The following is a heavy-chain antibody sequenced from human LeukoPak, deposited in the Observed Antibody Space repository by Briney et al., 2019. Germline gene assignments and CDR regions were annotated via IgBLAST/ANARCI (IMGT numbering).Heavy chain of an antibody. CDR1: GFTFSSYA. CDR3: AKDHGGSYSGLYAFDI. D-gene: IGHD1-26*01. V-gene: IGHV3-23*01. Sequence: PGGSLRLSCAASGFTFSSYAMSWVRQAPGKGLEWVSAISGSGGSTYYADSVKGRFTISRDNSKNTLYLQMNSLRAEDTAVYYCAKDHGGSYSGLYAFDIWGQGAMVTVSS. CDR2: ISGSGGST. J-gene: IGHJ3*02.